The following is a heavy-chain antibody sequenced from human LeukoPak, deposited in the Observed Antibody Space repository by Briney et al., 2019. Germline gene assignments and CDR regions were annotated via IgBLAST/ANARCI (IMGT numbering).Heavy chain of an antibody. CDR3: ARGHSIEPYYYYYYMDV. CDR2: IIPILGTA. CDR1: GYTFSSYA. Sequence: ASVKVSCKASGYTFSSYAISWVRQAPGQGLEWMGGIIPILGTANYAQKFQGRVTITADESTSTAYMELSSLRSEDTAVYYCARGHSIEPYYYYYYMDVWGKGTTVTVSS. V-gene: IGHV1-69*13. D-gene: IGHD4-11*01. J-gene: IGHJ6*03.